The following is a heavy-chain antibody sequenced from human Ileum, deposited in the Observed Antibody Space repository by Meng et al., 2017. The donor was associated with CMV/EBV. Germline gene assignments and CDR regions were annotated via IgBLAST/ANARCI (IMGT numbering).Heavy chain of an antibody. CDR2: TWYGSKWYY. D-gene: IGHD3-10*01. Sequence: VQLPHAGPGLVKPSQTLSLTCAGDSVSISTESWNWIRQSPSRGLEWLGRTWYGSKWYYEYAVSVKSRITIIPDTSQNQISLQLNSVTPDDTAVYYCTYGWPLKYWGQGSLVTVAS. CDR3: TYGWPLKY. V-gene: IGHV6-1*01. J-gene: IGHJ4*02. CDR1: DSVSISTES.